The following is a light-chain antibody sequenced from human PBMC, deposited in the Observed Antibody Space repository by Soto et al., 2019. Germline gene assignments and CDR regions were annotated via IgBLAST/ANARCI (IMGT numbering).Light chain of an antibody. Sequence: QSALTQPASVSVSPGQSITISCTGTSSDVGGYNYVSWYQHHPGKAPKLMIFDVSNRPSGVSNRFSGSKSGNTASLTISVLQPEDEADYYCSSYTTSNTRQIVFGTGTKVTVL. CDR1: SSDVGGYNY. CDR3: SSYTTSNTRQIV. CDR2: DVS. V-gene: IGLV2-14*03. J-gene: IGLJ1*01.